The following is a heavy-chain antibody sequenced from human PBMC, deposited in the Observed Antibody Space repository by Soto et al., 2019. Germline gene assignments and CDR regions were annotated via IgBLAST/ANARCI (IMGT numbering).Heavy chain of an antibody. Sequence: SETLSLTCTVSGGSISSSSYYWGWIRQPPGKGLEWIGSIYYSGSTYYNPSLKSRVTISVDTSKNQFSLKLSSVTAADTAVYYCARHDSEYSSGWFDYWGQGTLVTVSS. CDR1: GGSISSSSYY. V-gene: IGHV4-39*01. J-gene: IGHJ4*02. CDR2: IYYSGST. D-gene: IGHD6-19*01. CDR3: ARHDSEYSSGWFDY.